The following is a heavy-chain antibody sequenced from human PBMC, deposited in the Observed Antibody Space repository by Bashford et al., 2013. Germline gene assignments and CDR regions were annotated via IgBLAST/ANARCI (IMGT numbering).Heavy chain of an antibody. D-gene: IGHD2-8*01. CDR1: GFAFNNYA. CDR2: ISGGGGYT. J-gene: IGHJ4*02. CDR3: DENFRNGAPFYDY. Sequence: GGSLRLSCAASGFAFNNYAMTWFRQVPGKGLEWVSAISGGGGYTYYVDSVKGRFTSSRDNSKNTVYLQMNSLRVEDTAIYYCDENFRNGAPFYDYWGQGTLVTVSS. V-gene: IGHV3-23*01.